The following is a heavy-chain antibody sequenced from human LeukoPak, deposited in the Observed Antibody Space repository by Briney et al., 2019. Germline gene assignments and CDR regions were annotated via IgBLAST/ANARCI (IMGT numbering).Heavy chain of an antibody. J-gene: IGHJ5*02. D-gene: IGHD3-22*01. CDR1: GFTFSNYW. Sequence: GGSLRLSCAASGFTFSNYWMSWVRQAPGKGLEWVANIKQDGSEKYYVDSVKGRFTISRDNAKNSLYLQMNSLRAEDTAVYYCARDCGEVPTYYYDSSGRSGSWFDPWGQGTLVTVSS. V-gene: IGHV3-7*01. CDR2: IKQDGSEK. CDR3: ARDCGEVPTYYYDSSGRSGSWFDP.